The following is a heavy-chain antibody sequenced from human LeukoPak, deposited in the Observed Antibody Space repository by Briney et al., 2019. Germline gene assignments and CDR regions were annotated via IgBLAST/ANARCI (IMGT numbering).Heavy chain of an antibody. CDR1: GYTFTIYG. Sequence: GASVKVSCKASGYTFTIYGFSWVRQAPGQGLEWMGWISAYNGNSNYAQKLQGRVTMTTDTSTSTAYMELRSLRSEDTAVYYCARDKSGLGYYYGMDVWGQGTTVTVSS. CDR2: ISAYNGNS. V-gene: IGHV1-18*01. CDR3: ARDKSGLGYYYGMDV. D-gene: IGHD3/OR15-3a*01. J-gene: IGHJ6*02.